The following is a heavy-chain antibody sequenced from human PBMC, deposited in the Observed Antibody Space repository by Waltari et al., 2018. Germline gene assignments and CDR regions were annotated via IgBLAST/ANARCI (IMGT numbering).Heavy chain of an antibody. D-gene: IGHD5-12*01. CDR1: GDTISGYY. CDR3: ARGGGFSGHDSHYFDF. Sequence: QVQLQQWGAGLLRPSETLSLSCGVQGDTISGYYWSWIRQAPGKGLHWIGQVHHSGTNNYNPSLKNRLNISGDRSKNQIYLRLTSVTAADTGVYYCARGGGFSGHDSHYFDFWGQGDLVTVSS. J-gene: IGHJ4*02. V-gene: IGHV4-34*01. CDR2: VHHSGTN.